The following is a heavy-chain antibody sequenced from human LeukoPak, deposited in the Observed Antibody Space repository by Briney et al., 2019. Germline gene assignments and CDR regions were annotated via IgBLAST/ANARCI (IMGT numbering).Heavy chain of an antibody. D-gene: IGHD2-15*01. CDR3: ARYTRFPGLNTNWFDP. CDR2: IYTSGST. Sequence: PSETLSLTCAVYGGSFSGYYWSWIRQPAGKGLEWIGRIYTSGSTNYNPSLKSRVTMSVDTSKNQFSLKLSSVTAADTAVYYCARYTRFPGLNTNWFDPWGQGTLVTVSS. J-gene: IGHJ5*02. V-gene: IGHV4-59*10. CDR1: GGSFSGYY.